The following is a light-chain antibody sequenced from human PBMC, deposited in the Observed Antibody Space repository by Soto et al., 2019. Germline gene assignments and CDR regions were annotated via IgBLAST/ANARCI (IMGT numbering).Light chain of an antibody. Sequence: DIVMTQSPLSLPVTPGEPASISCRSSQSLLHHNGYNYLDWYLQKPGQSPQLLIYLGSNRASGVPDRFSGSGSGTDFTLKIRRVEAEDVGVYYCMQALQSPLTFGGGTKVEI. CDR1: QSLLHHNGYNY. CDR2: LGS. J-gene: IGKJ4*01. CDR3: MQALQSPLT. V-gene: IGKV2-28*01.